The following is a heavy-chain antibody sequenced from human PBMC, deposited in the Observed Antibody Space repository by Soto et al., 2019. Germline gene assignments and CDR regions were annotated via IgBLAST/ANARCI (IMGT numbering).Heavy chain of an antibody. Sequence: EVQLVESGGGLVQPGGSLRLSCAASGFTVSSNYMNWVRQAPGKGLQWVSLIYSGGSTYYADSVTGRFTISRHNSKNTLYLQMNSLRVENTVVYYCAAAIYGYWAFDYWGQGTLVTVSS. CDR1: GFTVSSNY. J-gene: IGHJ4*02. CDR2: IYSGGST. V-gene: IGHV3-53*04. CDR3: AAAIYGYWAFDY. D-gene: IGHD4-17*01.